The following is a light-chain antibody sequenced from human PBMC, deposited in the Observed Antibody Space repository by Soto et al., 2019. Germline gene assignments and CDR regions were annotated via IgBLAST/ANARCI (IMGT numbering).Light chain of an antibody. J-gene: IGKJ1*01. Sequence: DIQMTQSPSTLSASVGDRVTITCRASQTINSWLAWYQQKPGKAPKLLIYDASSLESGVPSRFRGSGSGTEFTLTISSLQPDDFESYYCQQYNSYSWTFGQGTKVDIK. CDR2: DAS. V-gene: IGKV1-5*01. CDR3: QQYNSYSWT. CDR1: QTINSW.